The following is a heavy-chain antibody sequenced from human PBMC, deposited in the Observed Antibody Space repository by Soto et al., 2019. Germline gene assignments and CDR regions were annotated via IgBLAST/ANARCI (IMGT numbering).Heavy chain of an antibody. Sequence: GASVKVSCRASGGPFSSYAISWVRQAPGQGLEWMGGLIPIFGTANYAQKFQGRVTITADESTSTAYMELRSLRSEDTAVYYCARDGLQAGMDVWGQGTTVTVSS. CDR2: LIPIFGTA. J-gene: IGHJ6*02. CDR1: GGPFSSYA. V-gene: IGHV1-69*13. CDR3: ARDGLQAGMDV.